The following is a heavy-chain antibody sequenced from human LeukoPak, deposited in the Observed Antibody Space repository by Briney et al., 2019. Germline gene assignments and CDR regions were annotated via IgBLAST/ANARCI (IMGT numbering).Heavy chain of an antibody. J-gene: IGHJ4*02. Sequence: SETLSLACAVYGVSFSGYYWSWIRQPPGKGLEWIGEINHSGSTNYNPSLKSRVTISVDTSKNQFSLKLSSVTAADTAVYYCARALSVRSSGYPDYWGQGTLVTVSS. CDR3: ARALSVRSSGYPDY. V-gene: IGHV4-34*01. CDR2: INHSGST. D-gene: IGHD3-22*01. CDR1: GVSFSGYY.